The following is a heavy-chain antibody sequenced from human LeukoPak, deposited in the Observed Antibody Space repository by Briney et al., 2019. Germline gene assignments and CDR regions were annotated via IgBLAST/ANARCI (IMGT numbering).Heavy chain of an antibody. J-gene: IGHJ6*03. CDR3: ARVSYYYYMDV. V-gene: IGHV4-4*07. CDR1: GGSISSYY. CDR2: IHTSGNT. Sequence: SETLSLTCTVSGGSISSYYCSWIRQPAGKGLEWIGRIHTSGNTNSNPSFKSRVIIAVDTSKNQLSLKLSSVTAADTAVYYCARVSYYYYMDVWGKGTTVTVSS.